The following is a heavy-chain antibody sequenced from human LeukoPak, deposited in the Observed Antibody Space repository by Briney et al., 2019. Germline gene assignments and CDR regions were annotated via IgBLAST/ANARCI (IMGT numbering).Heavy chain of an antibody. CDR2: ISGSGGST. J-gene: IGHJ4*02. V-gene: IGHV3-23*01. D-gene: IGHD2-8*01. Sequence: RGSLTLSCAASTFILSSYAMSWVRQAPGKGLDWVATISGSGGSTYYADSVKGRFTLSRDNPKKTMYLQRNSLRAEATAVYYSAKDRSCINDVCHEDFDYWGQGTLVTVSS. CDR1: TFILSSYA. CDR3: AKDRSCINDVCHEDFDY.